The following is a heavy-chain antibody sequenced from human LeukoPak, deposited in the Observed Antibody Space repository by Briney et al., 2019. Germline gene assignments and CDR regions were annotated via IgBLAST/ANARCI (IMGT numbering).Heavy chain of an antibody. CDR2: ISWNSGSI. Sequence: GGSLRLSCAASGFTFDDYAMHWVRQAPGKGLEWVSGISWNSGSIGYADSVKGRFTIYRDNAKNSLYLQMNSLRAEDTALYYCAKAIRGYSYGSGAGAYYYGMDVWGQGTTVTVSS. CDR1: GFTFDDYA. CDR3: AKAIRGYSYGSGAGAYYYGMDV. J-gene: IGHJ6*02. V-gene: IGHV3-9*01. D-gene: IGHD5-18*01.